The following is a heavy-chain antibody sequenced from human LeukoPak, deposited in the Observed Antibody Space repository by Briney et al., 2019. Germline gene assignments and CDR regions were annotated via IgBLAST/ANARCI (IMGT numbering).Heavy chain of an antibody. D-gene: IGHD2-2*01. CDR3: ARRGYCSSTSCYEYWFDP. J-gene: IGHJ5*02. CDR2: IYYSGST. V-gene: IGHV4-39*01. Sequence: SETLSLTCTVSGGSISSSSYYWGWIPQPPGKGLEWIGIIYYSGSTYYNPSLKSRLTISVDTSKNQFSLELSYVTATDTAVYYCARRGYCSSTSCYEYWFDPWGQGTLVTVSS. CDR1: GGSISSSSYY.